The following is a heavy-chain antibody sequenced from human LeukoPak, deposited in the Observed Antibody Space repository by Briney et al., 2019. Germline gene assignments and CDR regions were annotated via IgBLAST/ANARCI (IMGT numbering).Heavy chain of an antibody. D-gene: IGHD4-17*01. CDR3: AKGSDGDPGWAVDY. CDR1: GFTFSSYA. Sequence: PGGSLRLSCAASGFTFSSYAMIWVRQAPGKGLEWVSAISGSGGSTYYADSVKGRFTISRDNSKNTLYLQMNSLRAEDTAVYYCAKGSDGDPGWAVDYWGQGTLVTVSS. CDR2: ISGSGGST. J-gene: IGHJ4*02. V-gene: IGHV3-23*01.